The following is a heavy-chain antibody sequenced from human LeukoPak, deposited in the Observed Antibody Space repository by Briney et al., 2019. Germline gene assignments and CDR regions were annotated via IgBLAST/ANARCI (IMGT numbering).Heavy chain of an antibody. D-gene: IGHD2-21*02. Sequence: GRSLRLSCAASGFTFSSYAMHWVRQAPGKGLEWVAHINPDGRDTYYVDSVKGRFTISRDNAQNSMYLQMNSLRVEDTAVYYCTSWGDTTAEYFQRWGQGTLVTVSS. V-gene: IGHV3-7*01. CDR3: TSWGDTTAEYFQR. CDR2: INPDGRDT. CDR1: GFTFSSYA. J-gene: IGHJ1*01.